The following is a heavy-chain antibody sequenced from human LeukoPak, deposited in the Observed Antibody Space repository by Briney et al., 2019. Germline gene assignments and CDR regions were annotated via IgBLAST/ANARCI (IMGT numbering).Heavy chain of an antibody. CDR1: GYTFTGYY. V-gene: IGHV1-2*02. Sequence: ASVKVSCKASGYTFTGYYMHWVRQAPGQGLEWMGWINPNSGGTNYAQKSQGRVTMTRDTSISTAYMELSRLRSDDTAVYYCARASVGYCSGGSCYPGVYWGQGTLVTVSS. J-gene: IGHJ4*02. D-gene: IGHD2-15*01. CDR3: ARASVGYCSGGSCYPGVY. CDR2: INPNSGGT.